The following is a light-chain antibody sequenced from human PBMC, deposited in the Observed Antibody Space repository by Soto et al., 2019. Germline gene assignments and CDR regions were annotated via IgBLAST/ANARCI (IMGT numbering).Light chain of an antibody. CDR2: DAS. J-gene: IGKJ4*01. Sequence: EIVLTQSPATLSLSPGEGVALSCGASQSLSNNFLAWYQQKPGLAPRLLIFDASTRATGIPDRFSGSGSGTDFTLTISRLEPEDFAVYYCHQFGASPTFGGETKVEFK. CDR1: QSLSNNF. V-gene: IGKV3D-20*01. CDR3: HQFGASPT.